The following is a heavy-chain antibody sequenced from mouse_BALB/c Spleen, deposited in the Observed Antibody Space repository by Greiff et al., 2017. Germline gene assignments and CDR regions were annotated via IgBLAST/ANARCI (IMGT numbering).Heavy chain of an antibody. V-gene: IGHV2-6-4*01. Sequence: QVQLKESGPGLVAPSQSLSITCTVSGFSLSRYSVHWVRQPPGKGLEWLGMIWGGGSTDYNSALKSRLSISKDNSKSKVFLKMNSLQTDDTAMYYCARNLELGRDYYAMDYWGQGTSVTVSS. J-gene: IGHJ4*01. CDR3: ARNLELGRDYYAMDY. D-gene: IGHD4-1*01. CDR1: GFSLSRYS. CDR2: IWGGGST.